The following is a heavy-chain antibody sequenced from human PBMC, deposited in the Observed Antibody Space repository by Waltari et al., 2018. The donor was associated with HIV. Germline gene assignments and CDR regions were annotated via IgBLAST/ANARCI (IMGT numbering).Heavy chain of an antibody. CDR2: INHSGST. CDR3: ARRGWFDP. J-gene: IGHJ5*02. Sequence: QVQLQQWGAGLLKPSETLSLTCAVYGGSFSGYYWSWIRKPPGKGLEWIGEINHSGSTNYNPSLKSRVTISVDTSKNQFSLKLSSVTAADTAVYYCARRGWFDPWGQGTLVTVSS. CDR1: GGSFSGYY. V-gene: IGHV4-34*01.